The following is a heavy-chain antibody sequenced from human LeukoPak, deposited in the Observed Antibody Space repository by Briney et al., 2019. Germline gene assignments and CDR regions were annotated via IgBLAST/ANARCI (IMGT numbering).Heavy chain of an antibody. CDR3: ARDSPGGSSSRTDY. V-gene: IGHV3-20*04. J-gene: IGHJ4*02. D-gene: IGHD6-13*01. Sequence: GGSLRLSCAASGFIFDDYGMSWVRQAPGKGLEWVSGINWNGGSTGYADSVKGRFTISRDNAKNSLYLQMNSLRAEDTAVYYCARDSPGGSSSRTDYWGQGTLVTVSS. CDR2: INWNGGST. CDR1: GFIFDDYG.